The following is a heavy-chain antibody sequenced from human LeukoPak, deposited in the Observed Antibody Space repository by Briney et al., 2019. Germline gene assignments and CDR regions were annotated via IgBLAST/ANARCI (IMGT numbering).Heavy chain of an antibody. CDR3: ARGYSGYLRNFDY. D-gene: IGHD5-12*01. Sequence: PGGSLRLSCAASGFTFSRYSMNWVRQAPGKGLEWVSYISSSSSTIYYADSVKGRFTISRDDAKNSLYLQMNSLRAEDTAVYYCARGYSGYLRNFDYWGQGTLVTVSS. CDR2: ISSSSSTI. J-gene: IGHJ4*02. V-gene: IGHV3-48*01. CDR1: GFTFSRYS.